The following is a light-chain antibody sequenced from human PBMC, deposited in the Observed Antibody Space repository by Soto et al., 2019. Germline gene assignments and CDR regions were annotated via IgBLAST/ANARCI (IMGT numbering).Light chain of an antibody. CDR3: LLYYSDAVLWV. CDR2: GTN. CDR1: TGAVTSGYY. Sequence: QAVVTQEPSLTVSPGGTVTLTCASSTGAVTSGYYPNWVQQKPGQAPRTLIYGTNDKHSWTPARFPGSLLGGKAALTVSGVQPEDEADYYCLLYYSDAVLWVFGGGTKLTVL. J-gene: IGLJ3*02. V-gene: IGLV7-43*01.